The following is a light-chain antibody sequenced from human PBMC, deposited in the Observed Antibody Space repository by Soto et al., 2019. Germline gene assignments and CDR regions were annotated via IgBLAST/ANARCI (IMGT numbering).Light chain of an antibody. CDR1: QSISRY. Sequence: IVLTESPGTLSLSPGERTTLSCRASQSISRYLALYHQKPGQGPRLLIYGASSRATGTPDRFSGSGSGTDFTLTINRLEPEDFALYYCQQYGSSPPTFGQGTKVDIK. CDR2: GAS. CDR3: QQYGSSPPT. V-gene: IGKV3-20*01. J-gene: IGKJ1*01.